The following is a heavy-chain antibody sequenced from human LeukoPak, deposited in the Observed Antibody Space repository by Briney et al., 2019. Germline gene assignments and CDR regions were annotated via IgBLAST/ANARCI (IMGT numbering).Heavy chain of an antibody. J-gene: IGHJ4*02. CDR1: GLTFNNYA. V-gene: IGHV3-30-3*01. Sequence: GGSLRLSCAASGLTFNNYAMNWVRQAPGKGLDWVAVISYDGTNKYYADSVKGRFTISRDNSKNTLYLQMNSLRAEDTAVYYCAREAEGSDYWGQGTLVTVSS. CDR3: AREAEGSDY. CDR2: ISYDGTNK. D-gene: IGHD3-10*01.